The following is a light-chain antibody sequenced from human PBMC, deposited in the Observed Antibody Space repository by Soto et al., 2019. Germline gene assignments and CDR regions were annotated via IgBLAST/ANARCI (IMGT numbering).Light chain of an antibody. V-gene: IGKV3D-20*02. J-gene: IGKJ5*01. Sequence: TQCPDTLSLSPGERATLSCRASQSVSSSYLAWYQQRPGQAPRLLIYDASNRASGIPARISGSGSGTDFTLTISSLEPEDFAVYYCQQRSNWPITFGQGTRLEI. CDR1: QSVSSSY. CDR3: QQRSNWPIT. CDR2: DAS.